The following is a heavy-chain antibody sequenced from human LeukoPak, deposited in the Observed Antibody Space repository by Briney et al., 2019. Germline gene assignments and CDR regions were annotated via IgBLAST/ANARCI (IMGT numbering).Heavy chain of an antibody. V-gene: IGHV3-33*01. Sequence: GGSLRLSCAASGFTFSSYGMHWVRQAPGKGLEWVAVIWYDGSNKYYADSVKGRFTISRDNSKNTLYLQMNSLRAEDTAVYYCARVLTGYYDSTPLHYWGQGTLVTVS. J-gene: IGHJ4*02. CDR2: IWYDGSNK. D-gene: IGHD3-22*01. CDR3: ARVLTGYYDSTPLHY. CDR1: GFTFSSYG.